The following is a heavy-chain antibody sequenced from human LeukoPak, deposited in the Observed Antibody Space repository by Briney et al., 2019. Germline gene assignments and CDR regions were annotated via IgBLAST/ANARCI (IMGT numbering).Heavy chain of an antibody. CDR3: AREGYYYDSSGYYFDY. CDR2: IYSGGST. Sequence: TGGSLRLSCAASGFTVSGTYMSWVRQAPGKGLEWVSVIYSGGSTYYADSVKGRFTISRDNSKNTLYLQMNSLRAEDTAVYYCAREGYYYDSSGYYFDYWGQGTLVTVSS. J-gene: IGHJ4*02. D-gene: IGHD3-22*01. CDR1: GFTVSGTY. V-gene: IGHV3-66*01.